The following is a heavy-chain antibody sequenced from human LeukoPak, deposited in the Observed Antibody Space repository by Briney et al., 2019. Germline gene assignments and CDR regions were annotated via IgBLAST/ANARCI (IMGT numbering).Heavy chain of an antibody. J-gene: IGHJ4*02. CDR3: TRHFQVEMATIGSYAFDY. CDR1: GFTFSGSA. D-gene: IGHD5-24*01. V-gene: IGHV3-73*01. CDR2: IRSKANSYAT. Sequence: PGGSLRLSCAASGFTFSGSAMHWVRQASGKGLEWVGRIRSKANSYATAYAASVKGRFTISRDDSKNTAYLQMNSLKTEDTAVYYCTRHFQVEMATIGSYAFDYWGQGTLVTVSS.